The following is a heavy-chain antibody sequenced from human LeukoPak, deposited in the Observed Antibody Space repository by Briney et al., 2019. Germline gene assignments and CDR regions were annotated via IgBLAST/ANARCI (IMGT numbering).Heavy chain of an antibody. CDR1: GGSISSSSYY. Sequence: SETLSLTCTVSGGSISSSSYYWGWIRQPPGKGLEWIGSIYYSGSTYYNPSLKSRVTISVDTSKNQFSLKLSSVTAADTAVYYCARAFYPGYYSYMAVWGKGTTVTVSS. CDR2: IYYSGST. CDR3: ARAFYPGYYSYMAV. V-gene: IGHV4-39*07. J-gene: IGHJ6*03. D-gene: IGHD3-3*02.